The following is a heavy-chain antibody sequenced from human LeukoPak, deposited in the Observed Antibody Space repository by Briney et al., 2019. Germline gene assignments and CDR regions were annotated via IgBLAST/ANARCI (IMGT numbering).Heavy chain of an antibody. CDR2: IYYSGST. CDR3: ARQKLRLGELSFDY. CDR1: GGSISSSSYY. D-gene: IGHD3-16*02. V-gene: IGHV4-39*01. J-gene: IGHJ4*02. Sequence: SETLSLTCTVSGGSISSSSYYWGWIRQPPGKGLEWIGSIYYSGSTYYNPSLKSRVTISVDTSKNQFSLKLSSVTAADTAVYYCARQKLRLGELSFDYWGQGTLVTVSS.